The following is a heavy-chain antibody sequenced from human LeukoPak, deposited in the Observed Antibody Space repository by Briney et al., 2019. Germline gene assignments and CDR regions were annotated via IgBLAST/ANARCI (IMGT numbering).Heavy chain of an antibody. V-gene: IGHV3-21*01. CDR2: ISSSSSYI. CDR1: GFTFSSYS. Sequence: GGSLRLSCAAPGFTFSSYSMNWVRQAPGKGLEWVSSISSSSSYIYYADSVKGRFTISRDNAKNSLYLQMNSLRAEDTAVYYCASGYSYGYGLDYWGQGTLVTVSS. CDR3: ASGYSYGYGLDY. J-gene: IGHJ4*02. D-gene: IGHD5-18*01.